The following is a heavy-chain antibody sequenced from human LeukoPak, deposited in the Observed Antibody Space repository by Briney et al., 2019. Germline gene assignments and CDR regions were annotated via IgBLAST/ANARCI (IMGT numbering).Heavy chain of an antibody. J-gene: IGHJ4*02. Sequence: GGSLRLSCVASGFTFSSFWMSWVRQAPGKGREWVANIKQDGSETYYVDSVRGRFTISRDNAKNSLYLQMNRLRAEDTAVYYCASRLGIAAAVTGYWGQGTLVTVSS. CDR3: ASRLGIAAAVTGY. CDR1: GFTFSSFW. V-gene: IGHV3-7*02. D-gene: IGHD6-13*01. CDR2: IKQDGSET.